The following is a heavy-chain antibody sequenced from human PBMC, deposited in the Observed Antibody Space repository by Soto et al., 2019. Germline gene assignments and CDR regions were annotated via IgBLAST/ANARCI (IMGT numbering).Heavy chain of an antibody. CDR1: GGSISSYY. V-gene: IGHV4-59*12. CDR2: IYYSGTT. D-gene: IGHD2-8*02. CDR3: ARDKITGLFDY. J-gene: IGHJ4*02. Sequence: SETLSLTCTVSGGSISSYYCNWIRQSPGKGLEWIGCIYYSGTTYYNPSLETRLTMSVDTSKNQFSLKLTSVTAADTAVYYCARDKITGLFDYWGQGTLVTVSS.